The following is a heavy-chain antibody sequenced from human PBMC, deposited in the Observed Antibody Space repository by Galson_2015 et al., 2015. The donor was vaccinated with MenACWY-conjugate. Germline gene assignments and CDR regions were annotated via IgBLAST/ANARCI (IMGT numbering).Heavy chain of an antibody. CDR1: GFTFSDYY. Sequence: SLRLPCAASGFTFSDYYMSWIRQAPGKGLEWVAYISSGHIYSNHADSVKGRFTISRDNAKNSLFLQMNSLRAEDTAVYFCARTPRSYSGYTFEKWGQGTLVTVSS. CDR2: ISSGHIYS. J-gene: IGHJ4*02. D-gene: IGHD5-12*01. CDR3: ARTPRSYSGYTFEK. V-gene: IGHV3-11*06.